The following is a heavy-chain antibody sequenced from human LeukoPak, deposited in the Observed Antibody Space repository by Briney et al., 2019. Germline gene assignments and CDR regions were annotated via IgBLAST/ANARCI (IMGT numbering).Heavy chain of an antibody. CDR1: GFTLSSYS. CDR2: ISSSSSYI. J-gene: IGHJ5*02. V-gene: IGHV3-21*01. CDR3: ARDRVVPAAILGWFDP. D-gene: IGHD2-2*02. Sequence: PGGSLRLSCAASGFTLSSYSMNWVRQAPGKGLEWVSSISSSSSYIYYADSVKGRFTISRDNAKNSLYLQMNSLRAEDTAVYYCARDRVVPAAILGWFDPWGQGTLVTVSS.